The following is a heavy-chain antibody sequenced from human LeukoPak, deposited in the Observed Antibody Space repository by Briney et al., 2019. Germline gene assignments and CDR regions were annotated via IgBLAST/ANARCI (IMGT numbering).Heavy chain of an antibody. CDR3: ARHPSSSWSYYYYYGMDV. J-gene: IGHJ6*02. V-gene: IGHV4-34*01. CDR1: GGSFRGYY. D-gene: IGHD6-13*01. CDR2: IYYSGST. Sequence: SETLSLTCAVYGGSFRGYYWSWIRQPPGKGLEWIGSIYYSGSTYYNPSLKSRVTISVDTSKNQFSLKLSSVTAADTAVYYCARHPSSSWSYYYYYGMDVWGQGTTVTVSS.